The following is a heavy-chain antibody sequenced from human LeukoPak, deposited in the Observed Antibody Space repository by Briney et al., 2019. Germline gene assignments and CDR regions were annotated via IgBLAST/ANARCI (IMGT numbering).Heavy chain of an antibody. CDR1: GFTFSDYY. J-gene: IGHJ6*02. D-gene: IGHD3-9*01. CDR2: ISSSSSYT. V-gene: IGHV3-11*05. Sequence: GGSLRLSCAASGFTFSDYYMSWIRQAPGKGLEWVSYISSSSSYTNYADSVKGRFTISRDNAKNSLYLQMNSLRAEDTAVYYCARVPRYYDILTGYLSAYGMDVWGQGTTVTVSS. CDR3: ARVPRYYDILTGYLSAYGMDV.